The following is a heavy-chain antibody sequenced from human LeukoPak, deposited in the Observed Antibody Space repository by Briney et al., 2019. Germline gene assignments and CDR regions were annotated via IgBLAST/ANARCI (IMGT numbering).Heavy chain of an antibody. Sequence: SGGSLRLSCAASGFTFSSYSMSWVRQAPGKGLEWVSSISSSSSYIYYADSVKGRLTISRDNAKNSLYLQMNSLRAEDTAVYYCARASPFDYWGQGTLVTVSS. CDR2: ISSSSSYI. V-gene: IGHV3-21*01. CDR3: ARASPFDY. CDR1: GFTFSSYS. J-gene: IGHJ4*02.